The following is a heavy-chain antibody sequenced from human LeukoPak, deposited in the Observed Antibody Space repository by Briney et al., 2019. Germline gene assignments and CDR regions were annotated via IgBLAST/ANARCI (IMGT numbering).Heavy chain of an antibody. V-gene: IGHV5-51*01. Sequence: GESLKISCKGSGYSFSTYWIGWVRQMPGKGLEWMGIIYPGDSDTRYSPSFQGQVTISADKSISTAYLQWSSLKASDTAMYYCARHTNDFGGNGDYWGQGTLVTVSS. J-gene: IGHJ4*02. CDR3: ARHTNDFGGNGDY. D-gene: IGHD4-23*01. CDR2: IYPGDSDT. CDR1: GYSFSTYW.